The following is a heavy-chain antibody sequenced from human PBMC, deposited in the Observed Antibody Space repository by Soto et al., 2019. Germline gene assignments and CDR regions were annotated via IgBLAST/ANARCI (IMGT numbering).Heavy chain of an antibody. CDR1: GFTFSSYA. J-gene: IGHJ4*02. D-gene: IGHD4-17*01. Sequence: QVKLVESRGGVVQPGRSLRLSCAASGFTFSSYAMHWVRQAPGKGLEWVAVISYDGSNKYYADSVKGRFTISRVNSKNTLYLQMNSLRAEDTAVYYCARGPGDYFDYWGQGTLVTVSS. V-gene: IGHV3-30-3*01. CDR2: ISYDGSNK. CDR3: ARGPGDYFDY.